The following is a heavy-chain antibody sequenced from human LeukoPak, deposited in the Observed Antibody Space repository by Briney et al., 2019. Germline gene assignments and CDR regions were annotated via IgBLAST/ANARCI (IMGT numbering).Heavy chain of an antibody. CDR2: LSYDGSNK. J-gene: IGHJ4*02. Sequence: GGSLRLSGAASAFTFSSYAMDWVRQAPGKGLEGVAVLSYDGSNKYYAGSVKGRFPLSGDYSNNTLYVKRTSLIHEDRVVYYCARDLRFTPGGSFDYWGQGTLVTVSS. CDR3: ARDLRFTPGGSFDY. V-gene: IGHV3-30*04. D-gene: IGHD3-10*01. CDR1: AFTFSSYA.